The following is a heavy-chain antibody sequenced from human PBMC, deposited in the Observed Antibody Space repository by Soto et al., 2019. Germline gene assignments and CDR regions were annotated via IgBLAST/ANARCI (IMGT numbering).Heavy chain of an antibody. D-gene: IGHD3-10*01. Sequence: QVQLVQSGAEVKKPGSSVKVSCKASGGTFSSYAISWVRQAPGQGLEWMGGIIPIFGTANYAQKFQGRVTITADESTSTAYMELSSLRSEDTAVYYCARDRVVRGVIPYYYYYGMDVWGQGTTVTVSS. V-gene: IGHV1-69*12. J-gene: IGHJ6*02. CDR2: IIPIFGTA. CDR3: ARDRVVRGVIPYYYYYGMDV. CDR1: GGTFSSYA.